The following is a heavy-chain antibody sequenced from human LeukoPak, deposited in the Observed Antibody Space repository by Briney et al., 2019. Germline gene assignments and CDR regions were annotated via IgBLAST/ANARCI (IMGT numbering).Heavy chain of an antibody. CDR1: GYTFTGYY. D-gene: IGHD3-3*01. CDR3: ARDLNDFWSGYHY. CDR2: INPNSGGT. Sequence: ASVKVSCKASGYTFTGYYMHWVRHAPGHGLEWMGWINPNSGGTNYAQKFQGRVTMTRDTSISTAYMELSRLRSDDTAVYYCARDLNDFWSGYHYWGQGTLVTVSS. V-gene: IGHV1-2*02. J-gene: IGHJ4*02.